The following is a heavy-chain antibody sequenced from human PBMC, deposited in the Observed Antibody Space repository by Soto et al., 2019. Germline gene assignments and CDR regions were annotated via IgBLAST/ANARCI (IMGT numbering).Heavy chain of an antibody. Sequence: EVQLVESGGGLVQPGGSLRLSCAASGFTVSSNYMSWVRQAPCKGLEWVSVIYRGGSTYYAYSLKGRFTISRDSSKNTLYLQMNSLRAEDTDVYYCARGVYNSYYAMDVWGQGTTVTVSS. J-gene: IGHJ6*02. D-gene: IGHD1-1*01. CDR2: IYRGGST. CDR1: GFTVSSNY. V-gene: IGHV3-66*01. CDR3: ARGVYNSYYAMDV.